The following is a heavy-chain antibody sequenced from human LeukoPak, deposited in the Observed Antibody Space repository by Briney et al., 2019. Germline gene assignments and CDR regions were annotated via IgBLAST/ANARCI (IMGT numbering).Heavy chain of an antibody. D-gene: IGHD2-15*01. Sequence: PSETLSLTCAVYGGSLSGYYWSWIRQPPGKGLEWMGEINHSGSTNYNPSLKSRVTISVETSKNQFSLKLSSVTAADTAVYYCARVFCSGGSCWQYWGQGTLVTVSS. V-gene: IGHV4-34*01. J-gene: IGHJ4*02. CDR1: GGSLSGYY. CDR2: INHSGST. CDR3: ARVFCSGGSCWQY.